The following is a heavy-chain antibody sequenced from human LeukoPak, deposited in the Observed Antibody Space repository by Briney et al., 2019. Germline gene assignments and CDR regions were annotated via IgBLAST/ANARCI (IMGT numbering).Heavy chain of an antibody. J-gene: IGHJ6*03. CDR1: GYTFTSYA. CDR3: ARRYYDFWSGYPVNYYYYMDV. D-gene: IGHD3-3*01. Sequence: VASVKVSCKASGYTFTSYAMHWVRQASGQRLEWMGWINAGNGNTKYSQKFQGRVTITRNTSISTAYMELSSLRSEDTAVYYCARRYYDFWSGYPVNYYYYMDVWGKGTTVTVSS. V-gene: IGHV1-3*01. CDR2: INAGNGNT.